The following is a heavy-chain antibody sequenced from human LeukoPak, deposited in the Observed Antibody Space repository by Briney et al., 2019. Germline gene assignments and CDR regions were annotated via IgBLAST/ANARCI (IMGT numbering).Heavy chain of an antibody. J-gene: IGHJ4*02. CDR3: ARQVLWFGELIYFDY. V-gene: IGHV4-4*07. D-gene: IGHD3-10*01. CDR1: GGSISSYY. Sequence: SETLSLTCTVSGGSISSYYWSWIRQPAGKGLEWIGRIYTSGSTNYNPSLKSRVTISVDTSKNQFSLKLSSVTAADTAVYYCARQVLWFGELIYFDYWGQGTLVTVSS. CDR2: IYTSGST.